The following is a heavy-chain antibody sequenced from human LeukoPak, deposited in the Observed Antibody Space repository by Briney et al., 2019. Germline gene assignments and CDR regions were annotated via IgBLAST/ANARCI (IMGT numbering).Heavy chain of an antibody. V-gene: IGHV3-33*01. J-gene: IGHJ4*02. D-gene: IGHD3-9*01. CDR1: GFTFSSYG. Sequence: PGRSLRLSCAASGFTFSSYGMHWVRQAPGKGLEWVAVIWYDGSNKYYADSVKGRFTISRDNSKNTLYLQMNSLRAEDTAVYYCARDILTGYSGGFDYWGQGTLVTVSS. CDR3: ARDILTGYSGGFDY. CDR2: IWYDGSNK.